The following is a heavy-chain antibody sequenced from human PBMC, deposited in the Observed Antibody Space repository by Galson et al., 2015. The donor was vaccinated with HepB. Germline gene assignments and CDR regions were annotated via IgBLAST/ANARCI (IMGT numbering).Heavy chain of an antibody. CDR3: AREPGEDGMDV. CDR1: GFTFSSYA. V-gene: IGHV3-66*01. J-gene: IGHJ6*02. Sequence: SLRLSCAASGFTFSSYAMHWVRQAPGKGLEWVSVIYSGGSTYYADSVKGRFTISRDNSKNTLYLQMNSLRAEDTAVYYCAREPGEDGMDVWGQGTTVTVSS. CDR2: IYSGGST. D-gene: IGHD3-10*01.